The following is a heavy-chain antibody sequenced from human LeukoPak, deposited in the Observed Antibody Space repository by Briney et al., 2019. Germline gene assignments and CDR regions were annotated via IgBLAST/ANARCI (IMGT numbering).Heavy chain of an antibody. CDR2: ISAYNGNT. CDR1: GYTFTSYG. D-gene: IGHD2-15*01. J-gene: IGHJ4*02. Sequence: ASVKVSCKASGYTFTSYGISWVRQAPGQGLEWMGWISAYNGNTNYAQKLQGRVTMTTDTSTSTAYMELRSLRSDDTAVYYCARDLGVAVAADYFDYWGQGTLVTVSS. V-gene: IGHV1-18*04. CDR3: ARDLGVAVAADYFDY.